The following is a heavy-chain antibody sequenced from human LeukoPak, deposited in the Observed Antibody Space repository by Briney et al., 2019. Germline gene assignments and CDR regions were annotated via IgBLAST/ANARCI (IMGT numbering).Heavy chain of an antibody. Sequence: GGSLRLSCVASGFTFSNYWMSWVRQAPGKGLEWVANIEYNGGAKDYADSVKGRFSISRDNAKNSLYLQLNSLRNEDTALYYCARGAPAAGRVDYWGQGTLVTASS. CDR3: ARGAPAAGRVDY. D-gene: IGHD6-25*01. CDR1: GFTFSNYW. J-gene: IGHJ4*02. CDR2: IEYNGGAK. V-gene: IGHV3-7*01.